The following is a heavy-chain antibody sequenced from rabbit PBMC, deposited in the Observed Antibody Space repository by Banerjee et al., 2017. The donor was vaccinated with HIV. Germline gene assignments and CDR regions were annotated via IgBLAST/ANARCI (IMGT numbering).Heavy chain of an antibody. Sequence: QEQLEESGGDLVKPEGSLTLTCTASGIDFSSSYWICWVRQAPGKGLEWIACIYAGSTGNTYYASWVNGRFTISKPSSTTVTLQMTSLTAADTATYFCARRDVGSGAYNLWGPGTLVTVS. CDR2: IYAGSTGNT. D-gene: IGHD4-2*01. CDR3: ARRDVGSGAYNL. J-gene: IGHJ4*01. CDR1: GIDFSSSYW. V-gene: IGHV1S45*01.